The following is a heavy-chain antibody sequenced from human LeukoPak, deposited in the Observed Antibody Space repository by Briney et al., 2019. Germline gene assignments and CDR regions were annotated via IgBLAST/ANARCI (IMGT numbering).Heavy chain of an antibody. CDR2: IYYSGTT. CDR3: ARGGGTQYPKYDSSGYYPLKGWVRNYYGMDV. Sequence: PSETLSLTCTVSGGSISSYYWSWIRQPPGKGLEWIGYIYYSGTTNYNPSLKSRVTISVDTSKNQFSLKLSSVTAADTAVYYCARGGGTQYPKYDSSGYYPLKGWVRNYYGMDVWGQGTTVTVSS. CDR1: GGSISSYY. V-gene: IGHV4-59*08. J-gene: IGHJ6*02. D-gene: IGHD3-22*01.